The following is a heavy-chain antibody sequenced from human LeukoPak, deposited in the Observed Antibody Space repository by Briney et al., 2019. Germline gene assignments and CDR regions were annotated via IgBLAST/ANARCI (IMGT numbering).Heavy chain of an antibody. CDR1: GDSISSSNW. J-gene: IGHJ5*02. D-gene: IGHD6-13*01. CDR2: IYYSGST. V-gene: IGHV4-28*01. CDR3: GRNLLGIAAAES. Sequence: SETLSLTCAVSGDSISSSNWWVWIRQPPGEGLECIGYIYYSGSTYYNPSRKSRVTMSVDTSKNQFSLKLSSVTAVDTAVYYCGRNLLGIAAAESWGQGILVTVSS.